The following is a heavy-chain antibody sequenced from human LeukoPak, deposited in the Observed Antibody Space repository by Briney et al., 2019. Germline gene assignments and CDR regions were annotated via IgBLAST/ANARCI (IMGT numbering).Heavy chain of an antibody. V-gene: IGHV4-39*01. D-gene: IGHD3-10*01. J-gene: IGHJ4*02. CDR3: ASARYTYYSGSGNFYSSTEFDY. CDR1: PGSISSSTYY. Sequence: PSETLSLTCTVSPGSISSSTYYWGWIRQPPGKGLEWIGGIYYSGSTWYNPSLKSRVTISVDTSKNQFSLKLSSVTAADTAVYCCASARYTYYSGSGNFYSSTEFDYWGQGTLVTVSS. CDR2: IYYSGST.